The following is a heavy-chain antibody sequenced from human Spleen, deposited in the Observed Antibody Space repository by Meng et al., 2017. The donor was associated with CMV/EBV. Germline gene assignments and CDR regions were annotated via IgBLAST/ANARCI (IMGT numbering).Heavy chain of an antibody. CDR3: ASGHFDY. J-gene: IGHJ4*02. CDR1: GFIVSSNY. V-gene: IGHV3-53*01. CDR2: IYSVGTT. Sequence: GESLKISCAASGFIVSSNYMAWVRQAPGKGLEWVSGIYSVGTTYYADSVKGRFTISRDKSKNTLHLQMNSLRAEDTAVYYCASGHFDYWGQGTQVTVSS.